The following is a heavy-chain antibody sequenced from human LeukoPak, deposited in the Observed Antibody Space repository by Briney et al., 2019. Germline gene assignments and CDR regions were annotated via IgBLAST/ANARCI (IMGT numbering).Heavy chain of an antibody. J-gene: IGHJ4*02. Sequence: GGSLRLSCAASGFTFSDYYMSWIRQAPGKGLEWVSSISGSDGHTYYADSVKGRFTISRDNSKNTLYLQMNSLRAEDTAVYYCAKYGGKTVTSRFDYWGQGTLVTVSS. V-gene: IGHV3-23*01. CDR3: AKYGGKTVTSRFDY. CDR2: ISGSDGHT. CDR1: GFTFSDYY. D-gene: IGHD4-17*01.